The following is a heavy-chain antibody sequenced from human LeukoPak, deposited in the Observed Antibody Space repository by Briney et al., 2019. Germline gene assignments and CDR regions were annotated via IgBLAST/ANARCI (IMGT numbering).Heavy chain of an antibody. CDR1: GGSISSGSYY. CDR3: ARDGGGYCSSTSCYNWFDP. D-gene: IGHD2-2*01. J-gene: IGHJ5*02. Sequence: SETLSLTCTVSGGSISSGSYYWSWIRQPAGKGLEWIGRIYTSGSTNYNPSLKSRVTISVDTSKNQFSLKLSSVTAADTAVYYCARDGGGYCSSTSCYNWFDPWGQGTLVTVSS. CDR2: IYTSGST. V-gene: IGHV4-61*02.